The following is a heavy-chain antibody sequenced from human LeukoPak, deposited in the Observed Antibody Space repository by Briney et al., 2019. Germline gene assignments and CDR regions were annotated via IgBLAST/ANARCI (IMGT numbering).Heavy chain of an antibody. J-gene: IGHJ4*02. Sequence: GGSLRLSCAASGFTFSTYYMAWVRQAPGKGLEWVANIKQDGSEKYYGGSVKGRFTISRDNAKNSLYLQLNSLGVEDTAVYFCAGGFGFLIESWGQGALATVSS. CDR2: IKQDGSEK. CDR1: GFTFSTYY. D-gene: IGHD3-3*01. CDR3: AGGFGFLIES. V-gene: IGHV3-7*04.